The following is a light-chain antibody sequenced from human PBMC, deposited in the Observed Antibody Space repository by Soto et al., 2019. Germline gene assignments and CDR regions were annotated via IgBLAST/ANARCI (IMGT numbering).Light chain of an antibody. J-gene: IGKJ5*01. CDR2: DAS. V-gene: IGKV3-15*01. CDR1: QSVSSK. CDR3: QQRSNWPPN. Sequence: EIVMTQSPATLSVSPGERATLSCRASQSVSSKVAWYQQKPGQAPRLLIYDASVRATGIPDRFSGRGSGTEFTLTISSLQSEDFAVYYCQQRSNWPPNFGQGTRLEI.